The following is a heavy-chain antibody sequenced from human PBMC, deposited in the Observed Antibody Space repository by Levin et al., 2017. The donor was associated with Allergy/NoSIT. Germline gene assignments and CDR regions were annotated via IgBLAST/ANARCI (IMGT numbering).Heavy chain of an antibody. J-gene: IGHJ3*01. D-gene: IGHD3-3*01. CDR2: SYFFGSP. V-gene: IGHV4-39*01. CDR3: ARGQYYDFWSGHSPDAAFGAFDV. Sequence: ASETLSLTCTVSGASINSSSHYWGWIRQPPGKGLEWIGISYFFGSPYYNPSLRSRVTISIDTSKIQFSLNLSSLTAADTAIYYCARGQYYDFWSGHSPDAAFGAFDVWGQGTVVTVSS. CDR1: GASINSSSHY.